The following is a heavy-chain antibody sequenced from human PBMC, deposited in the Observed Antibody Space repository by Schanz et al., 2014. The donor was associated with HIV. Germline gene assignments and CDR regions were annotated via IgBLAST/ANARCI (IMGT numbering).Heavy chain of an antibody. D-gene: IGHD3-16*01. CDR2: IKQDGSEK. CDR3: ARMEQLIIGYYYGMDV. V-gene: IGHV3-7*01. J-gene: IGHJ6*02. CDR1: ELHFTTYW. Sequence: EVQLVESGGGLVQPGGSLRLSCVVSELHFTTYWMTWVRQAPGKGLEWVANIKQDGSEKYYVDSVKGRFTISRDNAKNSLYLQMNSLRAEDTAVYYCARMEQLIIGYYYGMDVWGQGTTVTVSS.